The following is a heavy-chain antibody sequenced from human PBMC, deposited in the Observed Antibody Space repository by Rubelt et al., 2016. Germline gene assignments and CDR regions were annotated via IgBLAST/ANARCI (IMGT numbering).Heavy chain of an antibody. D-gene: IGHD3-3*01. V-gene: IGHV3-53*05. CDR2: IYSGGST. CDR3: ARDLRGRRYDFWSGKHYYGMDV. J-gene: IGHJ6*02. Sequence: GGSLRLSCAASGFTVSSNYMSWVRQAPGKGLEWVSVIYSGGSTYYADSVKGRFTISRDNSKNTLYLQMNSLRAEDTAVYYCARDLRGRRYDFWSGKHYYGMDVWGQGTTVTVSS. CDR1: GFTVSSNY.